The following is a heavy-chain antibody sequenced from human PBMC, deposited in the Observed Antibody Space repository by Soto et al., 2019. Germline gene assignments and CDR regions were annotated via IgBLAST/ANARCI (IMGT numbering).Heavy chain of an antibody. CDR1: GGSFSGYY. D-gene: IGHD3-10*01. J-gene: IGHJ5*02. V-gene: IGHV4-34*01. Sequence: QVQLQQWGAGLLKPSGTLSLTCAVYGGSFSGYYWSWIRQPPGKGLEWIGEINHSGSTNYNPSLKSRVTISVDTSKNQFSLKLSSVTAADTAVYYCARGRVSGRRPNWFDPWGQGTLVTVSS. CDR3: ARGRVSGRRPNWFDP. CDR2: INHSGST.